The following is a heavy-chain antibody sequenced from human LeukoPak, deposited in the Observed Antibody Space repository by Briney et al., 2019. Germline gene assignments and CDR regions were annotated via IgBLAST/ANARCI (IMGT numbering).Heavy chain of an antibody. CDR3: ARDIGSRRIAAASYYYCMDV. D-gene: IGHD6-6*01. J-gene: IGHJ6*03. CDR2: IYYSGST. Sequence: SETLSLTCTVSGGSISSYYWSWIRQPPGKGLEGIGYIYYSGSTNYNPSLKSRVTISVDTSKNQFSLKLSSVTAADTAVYYCARDIGSRRIAAASYYYCMDVWGKGTTVTVSS. CDR1: GGSISSYY. V-gene: IGHV4-59*01.